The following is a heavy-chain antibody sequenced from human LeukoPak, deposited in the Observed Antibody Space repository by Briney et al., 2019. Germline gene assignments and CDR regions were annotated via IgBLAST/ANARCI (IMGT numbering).Heavy chain of an antibody. Sequence: AASVTVSCKASGYTFTSYAMNWVRQAPGQGLEWMGWINTNTGNPTYAQGFTGRFVFSLDTSVSTAYLQISSLKAEDTAVYYCARGPKYYYDSSGYYYVFDYWGQGTLVTVSS. J-gene: IGHJ4*02. D-gene: IGHD3-22*01. CDR1: GYTFTSYA. V-gene: IGHV7-4-1*02. CDR3: ARGPKYYYDSSGYYYVFDY. CDR2: INTNTGNP.